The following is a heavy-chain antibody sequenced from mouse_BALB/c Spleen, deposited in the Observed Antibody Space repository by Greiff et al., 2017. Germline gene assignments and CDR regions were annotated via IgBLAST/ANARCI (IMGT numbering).Heavy chain of an antibody. D-gene: IGHD1-2*01. CDR1: GFTFTDYY. Sequence: EVKLQESGGGLVQPGGSLRLSCATSGFTFTDYYMSWVRQPPGKALEWLGFIRNKANGYTTEYSASVKGRFTISRDNSQSILYLQMNTLRAEDSATYYCARGTTAYFDYWGQGTTLTVSS. J-gene: IGHJ2*01. CDR3: ARGTTAYFDY. CDR2: IRNKANGYTT. V-gene: IGHV7-3*02.